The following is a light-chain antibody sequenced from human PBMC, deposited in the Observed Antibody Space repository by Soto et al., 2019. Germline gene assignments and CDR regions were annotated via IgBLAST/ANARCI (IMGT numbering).Light chain of an antibody. CDR1: QSVRSRY. CDR3: QQYGSSPRT. V-gene: IGKV3-20*01. Sequence: EIVLTQSPGTLSLSPGERATLSCRASQSVRSRYLAWYQQKPGHAPRLLIYGASTRATGIPDRFSGSGSGTDFTLTINRLEPEDLAVYYCQQYGSSPRTFGQGTKVEIK. J-gene: IGKJ1*01. CDR2: GAS.